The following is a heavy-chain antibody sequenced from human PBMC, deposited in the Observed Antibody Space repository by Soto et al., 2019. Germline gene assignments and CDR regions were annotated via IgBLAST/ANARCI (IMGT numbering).Heavy chain of an antibody. CDR2: IYPSDSTA. V-gene: IGHV5-51*01. CDR1: GYSFTNYW. CDR3: ARHGFYGDYSSNYFDP. Sequence: GESLKISCQGSGYSFTNYWIAWMRQMPGEGLEYMGVIYPSDSTARYSPSFQGQVTFSVDKSISTAYLQWNSLKASDTAMYYCARHGFYGDYSSNYFDPWGQGTLVTVSS. D-gene: IGHD4-17*01. J-gene: IGHJ5*02.